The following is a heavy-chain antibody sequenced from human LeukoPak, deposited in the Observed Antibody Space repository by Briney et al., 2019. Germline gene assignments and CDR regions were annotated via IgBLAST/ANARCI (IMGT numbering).Heavy chain of an antibody. V-gene: IGHV1-69*13. CDR3: ARRTYGGFAFDI. CDR2: IIPIFGTA. D-gene: IGHD4-23*01. Sequence: SVKVSCKASGGTFSSYAISWVRQAPGQGLEWMGGIIPIFGTANYAQKFQGRVTITADESTSTAYMELSSLRSEDTAVYYCARRTYGGFAFDIWGQGTMVTVSS. CDR1: GGTFSSYA. J-gene: IGHJ3*02.